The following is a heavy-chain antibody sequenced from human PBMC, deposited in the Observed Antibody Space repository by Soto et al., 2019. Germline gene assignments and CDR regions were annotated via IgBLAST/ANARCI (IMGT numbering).Heavy chain of an antibody. CDR3: ARDYDILTVYSYDAFDI. CDR2: ISFDGSNK. D-gene: IGHD3-9*01. CDR1: GFTFSGYG. J-gene: IGHJ3*02. Sequence: QVQLVESGGGVVQPGRPLRLSCAASGFTFSGYGMHWVRQAPGKGLVWVASISFDGSNKYYVDSVKGRLTISRDNAKNTVYLQVNSLRAEDTAVYYCARDYDILTVYSYDAFDIWGQGTMVTVSS. V-gene: IGHV3-33*01.